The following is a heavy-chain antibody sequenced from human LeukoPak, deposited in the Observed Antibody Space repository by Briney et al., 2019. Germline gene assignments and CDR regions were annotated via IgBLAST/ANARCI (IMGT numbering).Heavy chain of an antibody. CDR2: ISGSGGST. D-gene: IGHD3-22*01. Sequence: GGSLRLSCAASGFXFSSYAISWVRQAPGKGLEWVSAISGSGGSTYYADSVKGRFTISRDNSKNTLYLQMNSLGAEDTAVYYCAKVQPFYYYDSSGYYYFDYWGQGTLVTVSS. CDR3: AKVQPFYYYDSSGYYYFDY. CDR1: GFXFSSYA. J-gene: IGHJ4*02. V-gene: IGHV3-23*01.